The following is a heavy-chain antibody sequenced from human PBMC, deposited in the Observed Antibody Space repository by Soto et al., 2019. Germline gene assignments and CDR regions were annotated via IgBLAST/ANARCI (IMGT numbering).Heavy chain of an antibody. Sequence: PVGSLRLSCAASGLTVSSNYMSWVRQAPGKGLEWVSVIYIGGNTDYAESVKGRFTISRDNSKNTVSLQMNSLRAEDTAVYYCARGIDYAKIRFDPWGQGTLVTVSS. V-gene: IGHV3-53*01. CDR3: ARGIDYAKIRFDP. CDR1: GLTVSSNY. J-gene: IGHJ5*02. D-gene: IGHD4-17*01. CDR2: IYIGGNT.